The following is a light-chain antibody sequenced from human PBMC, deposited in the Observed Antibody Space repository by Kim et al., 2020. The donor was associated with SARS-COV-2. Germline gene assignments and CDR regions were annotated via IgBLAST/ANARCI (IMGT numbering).Light chain of an antibody. Sequence: SSELTQDPAVSVALGQTVRITCQGDSLRSYYASWYQQKPGQAPVLVIYGKNNRPSGIPDRFPGSSSGNTASLTITGAQAEDEADYYCNSRDSSGNHRYVF. CDR1: SLRSYY. J-gene: IGLJ1*01. CDR2: GKN. CDR3: NSRDSSGNHRYV. V-gene: IGLV3-19*01.